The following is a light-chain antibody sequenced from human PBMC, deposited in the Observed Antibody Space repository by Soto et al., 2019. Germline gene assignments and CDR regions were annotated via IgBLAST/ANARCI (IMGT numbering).Light chain of an antibody. V-gene: IGKV1-16*01. J-gene: IGKJ5*01. Sequence: DIQMTQSPSSLSASVGDRVIITCRASQGISNCLAWFQQKQGKAPKSLIYDASSLQSGVPSRFSGSGSGTDFTLTISSLQPEDFATYYCRQYKSYPITFGQGTRLEI. CDR1: QGISNC. CDR2: DAS. CDR3: RQYKSYPIT.